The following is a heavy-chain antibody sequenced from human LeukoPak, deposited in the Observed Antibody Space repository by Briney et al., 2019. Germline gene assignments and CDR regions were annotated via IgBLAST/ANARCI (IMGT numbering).Heavy chain of an antibody. J-gene: IGHJ4*02. V-gene: IGHV4-39*07. D-gene: IGHD6-6*01. CDR1: GGSISSSSHY. CDR2: IYYSGST. CDR3: ARAGEGQLAAFDY. Sequence: SETLSLTCTVSGGSISSSSHYWGWIRQPPGKGLEWIGSIYYSGSTYYNPSLKSRVTISVDTSKNQFSLKLSSVTAADTAVYYCARAGEGQLAAFDYWGQGTLVTVSS.